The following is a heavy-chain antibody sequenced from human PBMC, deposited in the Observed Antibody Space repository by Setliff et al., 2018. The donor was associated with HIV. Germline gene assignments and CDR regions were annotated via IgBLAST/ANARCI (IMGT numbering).Heavy chain of an antibody. CDR1: GYTFTSYD. D-gene: IGHD6-19*01. CDR3: ARDPPSSGWYRADY. CDR2: MNPKSGNT. J-gene: IGHJ4*02. Sequence: ASVKVSCKASGYTFTSYDINWVRQATGQGLEWMGWMNPKSGNTGYAQKFQGRITMTRDTSISTAYMELSSLKSEDTAVYYCARDPPSSGWYRADYWGQGTLVTV. V-gene: IGHV1-8*01.